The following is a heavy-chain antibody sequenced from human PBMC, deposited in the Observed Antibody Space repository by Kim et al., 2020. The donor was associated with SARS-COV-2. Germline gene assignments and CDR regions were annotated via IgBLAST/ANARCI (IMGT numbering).Heavy chain of an antibody. CDR1: GGSISSYY. J-gene: IGHJ5*02. CDR2: IYYSGSP. D-gene: IGHD3-10*01. V-gene: IGHV4-59*08. Sequence: SETLSLTCTVSGGSISSYYWSWIRQPPGKGLEWIGYIYYSGSPNYNPSLKSRVTISVDTSKNQFSLKLSSVTAADTAVYYCARHGTSVDYYGSGGDWFDP. CDR3: ARHGTSVDYYGSGGDWFDP.